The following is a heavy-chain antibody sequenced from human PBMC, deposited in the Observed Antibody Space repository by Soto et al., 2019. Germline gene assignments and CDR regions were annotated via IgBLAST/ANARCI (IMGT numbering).Heavy chain of an antibody. CDR3: ARGKDRGSYFLDY. D-gene: IGHD3-16*01. V-gene: IGHV3-74*01. CDR2: ISSDGSST. J-gene: IGHJ4*02. Sequence: EVQLVESGGGLVQPGGSLRLSCAASGFTFSSYWMHWVRQAPGKGLVCVSRISSDGSSTTYADSVRGRITISRDNAKNTLSLQMISLRAEDTAVYYCARGKDRGSYFLDYWGQGTLVTVSS. CDR1: GFTFSSYW.